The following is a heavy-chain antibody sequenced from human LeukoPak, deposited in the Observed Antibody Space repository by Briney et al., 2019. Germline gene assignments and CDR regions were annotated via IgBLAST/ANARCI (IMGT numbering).Heavy chain of an antibody. CDR3: ARASGWLQSGYYYMDV. V-gene: IGHV1-46*01. CDR1: GYTFTSYY. CDR2: INPSGGST. D-gene: IGHD5-24*01. J-gene: IGHJ6*03. Sequence: ASVKVSCKASGYTFTSYYMHRVRQAPGQGLEWMGIINPSGGSTSYAQKFQGRVTMTRDMSTSTVYMELSSLRSEDTAVYYCARASGWLQSGYYYMDVWGKGTTVTVSS.